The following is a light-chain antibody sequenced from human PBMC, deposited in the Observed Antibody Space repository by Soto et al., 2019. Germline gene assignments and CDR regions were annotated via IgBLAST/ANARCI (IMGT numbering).Light chain of an antibody. CDR3: SSYTSSDTDV. V-gene: IGLV2-14*03. J-gene: IGLJ1*01. CDR2: DVS. Sequence: QSVPTQPASVSGSPGQSITISCTGSSSDIGFSNYVSWYQQYPGKAPKLIIFDVSERPSGVSSRFSGSKSGNTASLTISGLQAEDEADHYCSSYTSSDTDVFGTGTKVTVL. CDR1: SSDIGFSNY.